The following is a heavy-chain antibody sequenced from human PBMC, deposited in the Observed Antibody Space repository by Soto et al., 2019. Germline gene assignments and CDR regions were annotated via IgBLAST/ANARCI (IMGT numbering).Heavy chain of an antibody. Sequence: PGGSLRLSCAASGFTVSSNYMSWVRQAPGKGLEWVSVIYSGGSTYYADSVKGRFTISRDNSKNTLYLQMNSLRAEDTAVYYCARDLYYYDSSGYYMSAGMDVWGQGTTVTVSS. D-gene: IGHD3-22*01. CDR3: ARDLYYYDSSGYYMSAGMDV. CDR1: GFTVSSNY. CDR2: IYSGGST. V-gene: IGHV3-53*01. J-gene: IGHJ6*02.